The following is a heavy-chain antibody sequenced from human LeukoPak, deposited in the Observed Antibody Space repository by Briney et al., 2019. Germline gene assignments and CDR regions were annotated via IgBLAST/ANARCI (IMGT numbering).Heavy chain of an antibody. J-gene: IGHJ4*02. CDR3: ARGGGGSYLGMWEHYFDY. D-gene: IGHD1-26*01. CDR1: GGTFSSYA. Sequence: SVKVSCKASGGTFSSYAISWVRQAPGQGLEWMGGIIPIFGTANYAQKFQGRVTITADESTSTAYMELSSLRSEDTAVYYCARGGGGSYLGMWEHYFDYWGQGTLVTVSS. V-gene: IGHV1-69*13. CDR2: IIPIFGTA.